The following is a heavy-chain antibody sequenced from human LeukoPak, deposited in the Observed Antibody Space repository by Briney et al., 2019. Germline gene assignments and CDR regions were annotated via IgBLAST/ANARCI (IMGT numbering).Heavy chain of an antibody. D-gene: IGHD3-16*01. CDR2: ISAFNGNT. V-gene: IGHV1-18*04. J-gene: IGHJ4*02. CDR1: GYTFTSYG. Sequence: ASVKVSCKASGYTFTSYGISWVRQAPGQGLEWMGWISAFNGNTNYAQKLQGRVTMTTDTSTSTAYMELRSLRSDDTAVYYCARDTDGGDYDDYWGQGTLVTVSS. CDR3: ARDTDGGDYDDY.